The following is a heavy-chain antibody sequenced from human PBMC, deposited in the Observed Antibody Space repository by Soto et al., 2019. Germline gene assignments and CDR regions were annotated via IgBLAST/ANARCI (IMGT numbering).Heavy chain of an antibody. CDR3: GLEGVYYGDYNYYFDY. CDR2: ISYDGNNK. D-gene: IGHD4-17*01. V-gene: IGHV3-30*03. J-gene: IGHJ4*02. Sequence: QVQLVESGGGVVQPGRSLRLSCAASGFTFSNYGMQWVRQAPGKGLEWVAVISYDGNNKYYADSVKGRFTISRDNSKNTLYMQMNSLRAEDTAVYYCGLEGVYYGDYNYYFDYWGQGTLVTVSS. CDR1: GFTFSNYG.